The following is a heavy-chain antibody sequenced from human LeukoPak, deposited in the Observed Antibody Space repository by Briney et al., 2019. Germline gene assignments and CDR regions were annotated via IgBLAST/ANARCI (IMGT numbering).Heavy chain of an antibody. V-gene: IGHV3-30*04. CDR1: GFTFSSYA. CDR2: ISYDGSNK. D-gene: IGHD3-9*01. J-gene: IGHJ4*02. CDR3: ARGEPVLRYFDWLNYFDY. Sequence: GRSLRLSCAASGFTFSSYAMHWVRQAPGKGLEWVAVISYDGSNKYYADSVKGRFTISRDNSKNTLYLQMSSLRAEDTAVYYCARGEPVLRYFDWLNYFDYWGQGTLVTVSS.